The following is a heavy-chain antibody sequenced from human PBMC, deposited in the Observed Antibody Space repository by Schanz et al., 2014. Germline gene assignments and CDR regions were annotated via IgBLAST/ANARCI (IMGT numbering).Heavy chain of an antibody. CDR1: GYTFTGYY. V-gene: IGHV1-2*02. CDR3: AREKYYDGSGSSIFYYYGMDV. D-gene: IGHD3-10*01. Sequence: QVQLLQSGAEVKKPGASVKVSCKASGYTFTGYYMHWVRQAPGQGLEWMGRINPNSGGTNYAQKFQGRVTMTRDTSISTAYMELSRLGSDDTAVYYCAREKYYDGSGSSIFYYYGMDVWGQGTTVTVSS. J-gene: IGHJ6*02. CDR2: INPNSGGT.